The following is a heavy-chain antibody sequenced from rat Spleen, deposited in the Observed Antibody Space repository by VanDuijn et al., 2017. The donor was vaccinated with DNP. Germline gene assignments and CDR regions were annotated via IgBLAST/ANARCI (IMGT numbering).Heavy chain of an antibody. D-gene: IGHD1-4*01. CDR2: ISYDGGST. Sequence: EVQLVESGGGLVQPGRSMKLSCAASGFTFSDYGMAWVFQAPTKGLEWVASISYDGGSTYYRDSVKGRFTVSRDNAKSTLYLQMESLRSEDTATYYCAKGLGYNPYYYAMDAWGQGTSVSVSS. V-gene: IGHV5-20*01. CDR3: AKGLGYNPYYYAMDA. CDR1: GFTFSDYG. J-gene: IGHJ4*01.